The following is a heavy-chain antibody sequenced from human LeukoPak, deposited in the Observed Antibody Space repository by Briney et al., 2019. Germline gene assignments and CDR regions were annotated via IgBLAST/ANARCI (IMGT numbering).Heavy chain of an antibody. CDR2: INPNSGGT. J-gene: IGHJ6*03. D-gene: IGHD3-22*01. CDR3: AKPSTYYYDSSGYLDDYYYMDV. CDR1: GYTFTGYY. Sequence: ASVKVSCKASGYTFTGYYMHWVRQAPGQGLELMGWINPNSGGTNYAQKFQGRVTMTRDTSISTAYMELSRLRSDDTAVYYCAKPSTYYYDSSGYLDDYYYMDVWGKGTTVTVSS. V-gene: IGHV1-2*02.